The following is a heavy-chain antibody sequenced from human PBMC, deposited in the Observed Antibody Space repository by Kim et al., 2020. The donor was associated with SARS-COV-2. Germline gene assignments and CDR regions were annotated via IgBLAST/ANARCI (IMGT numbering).Heavy chain of an antibody. Sequence: GGSLRLSCAASGFSFDDYAMHWVRQAPGKGLEWLSGISWNSGSIAYADSVKGRFTISRDNAKNSLYLQMNSLRAEDTALYYCAKDFYYFDSSGYPHFNGMDVWGQGTTVTVSS. J-gene: IGHJ6*02. CDR3: AKDFYYFDSSGYPHFNGMDV. CDR1: GFSFDDYA. V-gene: IGHV3-9*01. D-gene: IGHD3-22*01. CDR2: ISWNSGSI.